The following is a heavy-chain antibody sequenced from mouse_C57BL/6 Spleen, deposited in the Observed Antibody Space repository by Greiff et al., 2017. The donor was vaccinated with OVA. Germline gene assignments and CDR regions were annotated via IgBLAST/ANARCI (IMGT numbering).Heavy chain of an antibody. D-gene: IGHD6-1*01. CDR2: IDPSDSET. CDR1: GYTFTSYW. V-gene: IGHV1-52*01. Sequence: QVQLQQPGAELVRPGSSVKLSCKASGYTFTSYWMHWVKQRPIQGLECIGNIDPSDSETHYNQKFKDKATLTVDKSSSTAYMQLSSLTSEDSAVYYCARSKDSHYAMDYWGQGTSVTVSS. J-gene: IGHJ4*01. CDR3: ARSKDSHYAMDY.